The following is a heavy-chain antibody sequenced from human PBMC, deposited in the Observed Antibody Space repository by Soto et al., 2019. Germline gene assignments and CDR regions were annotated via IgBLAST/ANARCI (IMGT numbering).Heavy chain of an antibody. Sequence: EVQLVESGGGLVKPGGSRRLSCAASGFTFSSYSMNWVRQAPGKGLEWVSSISSSSSYIYYADSVKGRFTISRDNAKNSLYLQMNSLRAEDTAVYYCARESTVTTGFYWGQGTLVTVSS. CDR2: ISSSSSYI. D-gene: IGHD4-17*01. CDR3: ARESTVTTGFY. CDR1: GFTFSSYS. J-gene: IGHJ4*02. V-gene: IGHV3-21*01.